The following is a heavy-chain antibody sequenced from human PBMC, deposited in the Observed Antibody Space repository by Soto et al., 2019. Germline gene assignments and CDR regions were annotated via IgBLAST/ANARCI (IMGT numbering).Heavy chain of an antibody. D-gene: IGHD2-2*01. Sequence: QVQLVQSGAEVKKPGASVKVSCKASGYTFTSYGISWVRQAPGQGLEGMGWIRGYNGNTNYAQKLQGRVTMTKDTSTSTAYMELRSLRSDDTAVYYCARVRGDIVVVPAATPYYYYGMDVWGQGTTVTVSS. CDR2: IRGYNGNT. CDR1: GYTFTSYG. J-gene: IGHJ6*02. CDR3: ARVRGDIVVVPAATPYYYYGMDV. V-gene: IGHV1-18*01.